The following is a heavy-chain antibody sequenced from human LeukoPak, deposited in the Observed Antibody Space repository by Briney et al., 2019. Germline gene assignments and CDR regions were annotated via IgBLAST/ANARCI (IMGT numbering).Heavy chain of an antibody. J-gene: IGHJ4*02. Sequence: PSETLSLTCTVSGPSISSTIYYWGWIRQPPGKGLEWIGSMHSSGSTYYNPSLKSRVTISIDMSKNQFSLKPSSVTAADTAVYYCAREMYDSGGYRVSYFDYWGQGTLVTVSS. D-gene: IGHD3-22*01. V-gene: IGHV4-39*07. CDR2: MHSSGST. CDR1: GPSISSTIYY. CDR3: AREMYDSGGYRVSYFDY.